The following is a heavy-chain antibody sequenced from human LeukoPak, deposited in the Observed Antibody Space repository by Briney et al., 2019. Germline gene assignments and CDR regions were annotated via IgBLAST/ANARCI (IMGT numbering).Heavy chain of an antibody. CDR3: AKGTHYYDSSGYWAAFDI. CDR1: GFTFSSND. Sequence: GGSLRLSCAASGFTFSSNDIHWVRQAPGKGLEWVVVISHDGGNKYYADSVKGRFAISRDNSKNTLYLQMNSLRAEDTAVYYCAKGTHYYDSSGYWAAFDIWGQGTMVT. J-gene: IGHJ3*02. CDR2: ISHDGGNK. V-gene: IGHV3-30*18. D-gene: IGHD3-22*01.